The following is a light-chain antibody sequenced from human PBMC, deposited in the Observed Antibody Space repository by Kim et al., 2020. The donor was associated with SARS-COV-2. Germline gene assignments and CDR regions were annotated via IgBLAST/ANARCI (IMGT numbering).Light chain of an antibody. Sequence: LTQPHSVSESPGKTVTISCTRSSGSIATNYVQWYQQRPGSAPTVVISEDNRRPSGVPDRFSGSIDSSSSSASLTISGLRTEDEADYYCQSFDSNTVVFGGGTQLTVL. CDR1: SGSIATNY. V-gene: IGLV6-57*04. CDR2: EDN. CDR3: QSFDSNTVV. J-gene: IGLJ2*01.